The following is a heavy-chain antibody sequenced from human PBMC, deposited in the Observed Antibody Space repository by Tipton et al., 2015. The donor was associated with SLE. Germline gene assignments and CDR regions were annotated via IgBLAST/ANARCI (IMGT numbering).Heavy chain of an antibody. Sequence: QLVQSGAEVKKPGESLKISCKGSGYSFTSYWIGWVRQMPGKGLEWMGIIYPGDSDTRYSPAFQGQVPISADKSISTAYLQWSSLKASDTAMYYCATSVCSSTSCYATGAFDIWGQGTMVTVSS. CDR2: IYPGDSDT. CDR1: GYSFTSYW. J-gene: IGHJ3*02. D-gene: IGHD2-2*01. V-gene: IGHV5-51*03. CDR3: ATSVCSSTSCYATGAFDI.